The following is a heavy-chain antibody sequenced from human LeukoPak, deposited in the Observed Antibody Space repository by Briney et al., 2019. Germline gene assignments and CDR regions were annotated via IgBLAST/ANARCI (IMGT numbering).Heavy chain of an antibody. CDR3: ASEMATTRRSDAFDI. D-gene: IGHD5-12*01. J-gene: IGHJ3*02. Sequence: GGSLRLSCAASGFTFSSYSMNWVRQAPGKGLEWVSSISSSSSYIYYADSVKGRFTISRDNAKNSLYLQMNSLRAEDTAVYYCASEMATTRRSDAFDIWGQGTMVAVSS. CDR2: ISSSSSYI. V-gene: IGHV3-21*01. CDR1: GFTFSSYS.